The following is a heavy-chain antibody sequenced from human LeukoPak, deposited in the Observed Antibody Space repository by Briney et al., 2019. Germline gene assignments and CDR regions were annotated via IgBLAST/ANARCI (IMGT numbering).Heavy chain of an antibody. CDR2: IYPGDSDI. CDR1: AHSFTTYS. Sequence: GESLKISCKGSAHSFTTYSILWVRQMPGKGLEWMGIIYPGDSDIEYSPSFQGQVTISADKPISTAYLQWSSLKASDTAMYYCARNDGSGNYAPFDYWGQGTLVTVSS. CDR3: ARNDGSGNYAPFDY. J-gene: IGHJ4*02. V-gene: IGHV5-51*04. D-gene: IGHD3-10*01.